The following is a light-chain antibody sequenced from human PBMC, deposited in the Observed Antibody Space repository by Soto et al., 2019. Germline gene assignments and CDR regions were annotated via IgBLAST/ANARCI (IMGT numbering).Light chain of an antibody. V-gene: IGKV3-20*01. J-gene: IGKJ1*01. Sequence: EIVLTQSPGTLSLSPGERATLSCRASQSVSSSYLAWYQQKPGQALRLLIYGASSRATGIPARFSGRGSGTDFTLPISRLEPEDFAVYYCQQYGSSPPWTFGQGTTVEIK. CDR3: QQYGSSPPWT. CDR1: QSVSSSY. CDR2: GAS.